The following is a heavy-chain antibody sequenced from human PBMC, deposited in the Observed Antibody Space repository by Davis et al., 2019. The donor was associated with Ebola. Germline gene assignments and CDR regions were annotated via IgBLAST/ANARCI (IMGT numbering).Heavy chain of an antibody. CDR2: ISGSGGST. CDR1: GFTFSSYA. CDR3: AKGVWCSSTSCYYYYYGMDV. V-gene: IGHV3-23*01. Sequence: PGGSLRLSCAASGFTFSSYAMSWVRQAPGKGLEWVSAISGSGGSTYYADSVKGRFTISRDNSKNTLYLQMNSLRAEDTAVYYCAKGVWCSSTSCYYYYYGMDVWGQGTTVTVSS. D-gene: IGHD2-2*01. J-gene: IGHJ6*02.